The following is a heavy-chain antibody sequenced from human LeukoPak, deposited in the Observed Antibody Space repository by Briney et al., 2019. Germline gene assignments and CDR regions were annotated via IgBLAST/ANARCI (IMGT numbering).Heavy chain of an antibody. J-gene: IGHJ2*01. V-gene: IGHV3-53*01. CDR3: AREFAPRGARYWYFDL. CDR2: IYSGGST. Sequence: GGSLRLSCAASGFTVSSNYMSWVRQAPGKGLEWVSVIYSGGSTYYADSVKGRFTISRDNSKNTLYLQMNSLRAEDTAVYYCAREFAPRGARYWYFDLWGRGTLVTVSS. D-gene: IGHD3-10*01. CDR1: GFTVSSNY.